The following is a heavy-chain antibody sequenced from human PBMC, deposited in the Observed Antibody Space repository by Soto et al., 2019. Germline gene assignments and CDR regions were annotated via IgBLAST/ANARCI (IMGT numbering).Heavy chain of an antibody. CDR1: GASISSSGYY. CDR2: VYYSGSI. V-gene: IGHV4-30-4*02. CDR3: ASYRGALYFES. D-gene: IGHD3-16*01. J-gene: IGHJ4*02. Sequence: PSETLSLTCTVSGASISSSGYYWSWIRQHPGKGLEWIGYVYYSGSIYSNPSLKSRVTISVETSKSQFSLKLTSVTVADTAVYYCASYRGALYFESWGPGILVTVSS.